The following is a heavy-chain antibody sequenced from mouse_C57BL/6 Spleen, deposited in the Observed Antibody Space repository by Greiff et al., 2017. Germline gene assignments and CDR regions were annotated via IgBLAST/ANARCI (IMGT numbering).Heavy chain of an antibody. D-gene: IGHD1-1*01. CDR3: ARSVGYYGSSPMDY. CDR2: INPNNGGT. V-gene: IGHV1-26*01. CDR1: GYTFTDYY. J-gene: IGHJ4*01. Sequence: VQLKQSGPELVKPGASVKISCKASGYTFTDYYMNWVKQSHGKSLEWIGDINPNNGGTSYNQKFKGKATLTVDKSSSTAYMELRSLTSEDSAVYYCARSVGYYGSSPMDYWGQGTSVTVSS.